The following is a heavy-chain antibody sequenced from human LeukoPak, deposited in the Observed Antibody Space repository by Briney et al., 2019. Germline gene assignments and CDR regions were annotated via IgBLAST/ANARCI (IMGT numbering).Heavy chain of an antibody. Sequence: SETLSLTCAVSGGSIPNYYWSWIRQPAGKGLEWIGRTSASGSTNYNPSLKSRVTISVDTSKNQFSLKLSSVTAADTAVYYCARAVPDIVVVVAATLWRTWFDPWGQGTLVTVSS. CDR1: GGSIPNYY. V-gene: IGHV4-4*07. CDR3: ARAVPDIVVVVAATLWRTWFDP. D-gene: IGHD2-15*01. CDR2: TSASGST. J-gene: IGHJ5*02.